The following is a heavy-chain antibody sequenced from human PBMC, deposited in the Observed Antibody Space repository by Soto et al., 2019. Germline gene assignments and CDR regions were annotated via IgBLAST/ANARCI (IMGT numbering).Heavy chain of an antibody. J-gene: IGHJ4*02. D-gene: IGHD5-18*01. Sequence: QVQLVESGGGVVQPGRSLRLSCAASGFTFSSYAMHWVRQAPGKGLEWVAVISYDGSNKYYADSVKGRFTISRDNSKNALYLQRNSLRAEDTAVYYCVRDPLNSYGYGTQSPTPYYFDYLCQGTLVTVSS. V-gene: IGHV3-30-3*01. CDR2: ISYDGSNK. CDR1: GFTFSSYA. CDR3: VRDPLNSYGYGTQSPTPYYFDY.